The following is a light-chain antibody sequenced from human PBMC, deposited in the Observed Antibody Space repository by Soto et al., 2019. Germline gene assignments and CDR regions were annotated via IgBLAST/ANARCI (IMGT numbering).Light chain of an antibody. CDR2: AAS. J-gene: IGKJ4*01. Sequence: DIQMIQSPATLSASVGDRLTITCRASENIFKYVAWYQQKSGSAPNLLIYAASDLESGVPSRFSGSGSGTEFSLTIDNLQPDDSATYYCQHYNTRSIAFGGGTKVDVK. CDR1: ENIFKY. CDR3: QHYNTRSIA. V-gene: IGKV1-5*01.